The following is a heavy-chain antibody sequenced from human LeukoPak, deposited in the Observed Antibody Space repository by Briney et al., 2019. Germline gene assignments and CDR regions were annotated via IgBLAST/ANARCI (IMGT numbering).Heavy chain of an antibody. CDR3: AKVLRASSSWFMRHDAFDI. D-gene: IGHD6-13*01. CDR2: ISSSSTYI. Sequence: PGGSLRLSCAASGFTFSSYSMNWVRQAPGKGLEWVSSISSSSTYIYYADSVKGRFTISRDNAKNSLYLQMNSLRAEDTAVYYCAKVLRASSSWFMRHDAFDIWGQGTMVTVSS. CDR1: GFTFSSYS. J-gene: IGHJ3*02. V-gene: IGHV3-21*01.